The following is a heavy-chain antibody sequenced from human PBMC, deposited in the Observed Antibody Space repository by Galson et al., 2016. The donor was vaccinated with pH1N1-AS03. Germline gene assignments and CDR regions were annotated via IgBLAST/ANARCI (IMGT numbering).Heavy chain of an antibody. CDR3: ARGQSDSRGFDT. V-gene: IGHV1-2*04. Sequence: SVKVSCKASGYGFTDYYINWVRQAPGQGLEWMGWINPSSGGTFYAQRFQDWVTMTRDTSISTTYMDLSRLRPNDTAVYYCARGQSDSRGFDTWGQGTLVTVSS. D-gene: IGHD2-21*02. CDR1: GYGFTDYY. J-gene: IGHJ5*02. CDR2: INPSSGGT.